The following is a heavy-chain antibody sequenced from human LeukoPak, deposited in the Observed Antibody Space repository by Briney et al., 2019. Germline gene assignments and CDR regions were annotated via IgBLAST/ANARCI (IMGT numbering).Heavy chain of an antibody. Sequence: SQTLSFTCTVSGGSISSGSYYWSWIRQPAGKGLEWIGRIYTSGSTNYNPSLKSRATISVDTSKNQFSLKLSSVTAADTAVYYCARSYYDFWSGHPTPNWFDPWGQGTLVTVSS. J-gene: IGHJ5*02. D-gene: IGHD3-3*01. CDR2: IYTSGST. CDR1: GGSISSGSYY. V-gene: IGHV4-61*02. CDR3: ARSYYDFWSGHPTPNWFDP.